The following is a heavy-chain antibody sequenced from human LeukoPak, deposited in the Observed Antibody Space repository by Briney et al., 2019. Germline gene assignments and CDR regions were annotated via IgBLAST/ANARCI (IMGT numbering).Heavy chain of an antibody. CDR3: ARGKTYYYDSTSYLVLDY. CDR2: IYTSGST. D-gene: IGHD3-22*01. J-gene: IGHJ4*02. Sequence: ASQTLSLTCTVSGGSISSGSYYWSWIRQPAGKGLEWIGRIYTSGSTNYNPSLKSRVTISVDTSKNQFSLKLSSVTAADTAVYYCARGKTYYYDSTSYLVLDYWGQGTLVTVSS. V-gene: IGHV4-61*02. CDR1: GGSISSGSYY.